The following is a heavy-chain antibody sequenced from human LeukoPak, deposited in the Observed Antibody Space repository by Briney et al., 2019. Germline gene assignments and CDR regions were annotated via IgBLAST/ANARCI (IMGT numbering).Heavy chain of an antibody. D-gene: IGHD1-14*01. CDR3: ARARSRTNYYGMDV. CDR1: GGSISSSSYY. Sequence: SETLSLTCTVSGGSISSSSYYWGWIRQPPGKGLEWIGSIYYSGSTYYNPSLKSRVTISVDTSKNQFSLKLSSVTAADTAVYYCARARSRTNYYGMDVWGQGTTVTVSS. V-gene: IGHV4-39*01. CDR2: IYYSGST. J-gene: IGHJ6*02.